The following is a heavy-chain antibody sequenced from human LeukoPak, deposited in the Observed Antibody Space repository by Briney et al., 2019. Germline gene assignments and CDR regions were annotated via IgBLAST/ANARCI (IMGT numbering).Heavy chain of an antibody. Sequence: GTSLRLSCVGSGFTFRSHWVNWVRQSPGKGLEWVANIKPDGIDKYYVDSARGRFTVSRDNAKNSAFLQMNSLRAEDTAIYYCATISAQTFDIWGQGTLVSVSS. D-gene: IGHD5-24*01. CDR1: GFTFRSHW. J-gene: IGHJ3*02. CDR3: ATISAQTFDI. V-gene: IGHV3-7*01. CDR2: IKPDGIDK.